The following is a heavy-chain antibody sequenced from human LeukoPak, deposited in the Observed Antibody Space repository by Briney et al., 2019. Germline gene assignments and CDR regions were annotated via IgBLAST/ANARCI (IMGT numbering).Heavy chain of an antibody. CDR2: ISYDGSNK. J-gene: IGHJ4*02. Sequence: GRSLRLSCAASGFTFSSYGMHWVRQAPGKGLEWVAVISYDGSNKYYADSVKGRFTISRDNSKNTLYLQMNSLRAEDTAVYYCAKSPITMIVVVIFDYWGQGTLVPVSS. V-gene: IGHV3-30*18. CDR3: AKSPITMIVVVIFDY. D-gene: IGHD3-22*01. CDR1: GFTFSSYG.